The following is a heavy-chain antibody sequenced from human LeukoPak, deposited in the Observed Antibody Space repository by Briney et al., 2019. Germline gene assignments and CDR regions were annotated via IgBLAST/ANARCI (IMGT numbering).Heavy chain of an antibody. J-gene: IGHJ3*02. CDR2: INSDGSST. V-gene: IGHV3-74*01. Sequence: PGGSLRPSCAASGFTFSSYLMHWVRQAPGKGLVWVSRINSDGSSTNYADSVKGRFTISRDNAKNTLYLQMNSLRAEDTAVYSCTFSSYGDHIGVDAFAIGGQETMVTVSS. CDR1: GFTFSSYL. CDR3: TFSSYGDHIGVDAFAI. D-gene: IGHD4-17*01.